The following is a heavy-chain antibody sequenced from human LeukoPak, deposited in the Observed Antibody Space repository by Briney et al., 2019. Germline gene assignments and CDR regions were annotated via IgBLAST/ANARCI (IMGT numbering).Heavy chain of an antibody. CDR2: IWYDGSKE. D-gene: IGHD3-10*01. V-gene: IGHV3-33*01. CDR3: ARGGVFDYYYDGMDV. Sequence: GGSLRLSCVASGFTFSSYGMHWVRQAPGKGLEWVAVIWYDGSKEYYADSLKGRFTISRDNSKNTLYLQMNSLRAEDTAVYYCARGGVFDYYYDGMDVWGQGTTVIVSS. J-gene: IGHJ6*02. CDR1: GFTFSSYG.